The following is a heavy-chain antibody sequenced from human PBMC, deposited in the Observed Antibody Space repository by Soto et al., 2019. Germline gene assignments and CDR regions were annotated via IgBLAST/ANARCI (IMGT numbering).Heavy chain of an antibody. J-gene: IGHJ4*02. Sequence: QVQLQQWGAGLLKPSETLSLTCAVSGGSFSGYYWSWIRQPPGKGLEWIGEINHSGSTNYNPSLKSRVTISVDTSKNQFSLKLSSVTAADTAVYYCARFTYARIRTRYFDYWGQGTLVTVSS. CDR1: GGSFSGYY. CDR3: ARFTYARIRTRYFDY. CDR2: INHSGST. V-gene: IGHV4-34*01.